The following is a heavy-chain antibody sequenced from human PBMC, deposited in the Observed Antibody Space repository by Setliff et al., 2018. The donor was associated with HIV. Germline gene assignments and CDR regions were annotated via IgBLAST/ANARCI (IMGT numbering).Heavy chain of an antibody. CDR3: ARRSGWSLDY. CDR1: GGSISSHY. V-gene: IGHV4-34*12. D-gene: IGHD6-19*01. CDR2: IIHSGST. J-gene: IGHJ4*02. Sequence: KPSETLSLTCTVSGGSISSHYWSWIRQPPGKGLEWIGEIIHSGSTNYNPSLKSRVTISVDTSKNQFSLKLSSVTAADTAVYYCARRSGWSLDYWGQGTLVTVSS.